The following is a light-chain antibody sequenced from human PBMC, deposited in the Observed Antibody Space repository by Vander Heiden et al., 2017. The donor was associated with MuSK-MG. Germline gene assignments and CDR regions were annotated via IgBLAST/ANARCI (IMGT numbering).Light chain of an antibody. CDR3: QESDSTPFT. V-gene: IGKV1-39*01. Sequence: DIQMTQSPSSLSASVGDRVTITCRASQAISLSLNWYQQKPGKAPELLIFRASTLHTGVPSRFNGSGSGTDFSLTVTRLEPEDFATYFCQESDSTPFTFGHGTTV. CDR1: QAISLS. J-gene: IGKJ3*01. CDR2: RAS.